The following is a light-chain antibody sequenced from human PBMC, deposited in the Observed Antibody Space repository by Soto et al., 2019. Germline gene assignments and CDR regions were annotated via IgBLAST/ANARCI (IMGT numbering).Light chain of an antibody. V-gene: IGLV1-40*01. Sequence: QSVLTQPPSVSGAPGQTVTISCTGSSSNIGADFDVHWYQHLPGTAPKLLISRNDNRPSGVPDRFSGSKSGTSASLAITGLQVEYEGEYYCQSRDSSLSSSWVFGGGTKLTVL. CDR3: QSRDSSLSSSWV. CDR1: SSNIGADFD. CDR2: RND. J-gene: IGLJ3*02.